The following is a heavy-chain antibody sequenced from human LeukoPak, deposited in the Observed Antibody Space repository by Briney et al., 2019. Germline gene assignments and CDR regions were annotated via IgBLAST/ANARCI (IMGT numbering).Heavy chain of an antibody. Sequence: SETLSLTCAVYGGSFSGYYWSWIRQPPGKGLEWIGEINHSGSTNYNPSLKSRVTISVDTSKNQFSLKLSSVTAADTAVYYCARERPQTYYYDSSGYPDAFDIWGQGTMVTVSS. CDR1: GGSFSGYY. D-gene: IGHD3-22*01. J-gene: IGHJ3*02. CDR2: INHSGST. V-gene: IGHV4-34*01. CDR3: ARERPQTYYYDSSGYPDAFDI.